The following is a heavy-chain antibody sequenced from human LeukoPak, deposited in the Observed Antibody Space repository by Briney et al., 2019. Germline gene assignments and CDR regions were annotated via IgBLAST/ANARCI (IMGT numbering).Heavy chain of an antibody. CDR2: INHSGST. D-gene: IGHD3-10*01. V-gene: IGHV4-34*01. Sequence: SETLSLTCAVYGGSFSGYYWSWIRQPPGKGLEWIGEINHSGSTNYNPSLKSRVTMSVDTSKNQFSLKLSSVTAADTAVYYCASSYYYGSGSYQYWGQGTLVTVSS. J-gene: IGHJ4*02. CDR3: ASSYYYGSGSYQY. CDR1: GGSFSGYY.